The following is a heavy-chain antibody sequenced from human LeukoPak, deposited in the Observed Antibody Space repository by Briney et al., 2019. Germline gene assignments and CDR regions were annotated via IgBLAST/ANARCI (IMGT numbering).Heavy chain of an antibody. Sequence: GRSLRLSCAASGFTFSSYGMHWVRQAPGKGLEWVAVISYDGSNKYYADSVKGRFTISRDNSKNTLYLQMNSLRAEDTAVYYCAKDPTTMVRGNLLNPLDYWGQGTLVTVSS. J-gene: IGHJ4*02. D-gene: IGHD3-10*01. V-gene: IGHV3-30*18. CDR3: AKDPTTMVRGNLLNPLDY. CDR1: GFTFSSYG. CDR2: ISYDGSNK.